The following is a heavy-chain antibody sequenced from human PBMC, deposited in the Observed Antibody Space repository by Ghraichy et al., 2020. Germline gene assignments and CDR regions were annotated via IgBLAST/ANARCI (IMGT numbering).Heavy chain of an antibody. V-gene: IGHV6-1*01. D-gene: IGHD5-18*01. CDR2: TYYRSKWYN. J-gene: IGHJ2*01. CDR3: TRGRQPQIQLWPTAEYWYFDL. Sequence: SQTLSLTCAISGDSVSSNSAAWNWIRQSPSRGLEWLGRTYYRSKWYNDHAVSVKSRITINPDTSKNQFSLQLNPVTPEVTAVYYCTRGRQPQIQLWPTAEYWYFDLWGRGTLVTVSS. CDR1: GDSVSSNSAA.